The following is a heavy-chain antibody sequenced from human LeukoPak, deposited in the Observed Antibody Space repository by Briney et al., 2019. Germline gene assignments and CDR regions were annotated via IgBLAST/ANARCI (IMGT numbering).Heavy chain of an antibody. D-gene: IGHD3-22*01. CDR2: ITSRGEST. V-gene: IGHV3-23*01. CDR3: ARDRPNYYGSDGHYYRRDGDY. Sequence: GGSLRLSCAASGFTFSIYARSWIRQAPGKGLQWVSSITSRGESTWYVDSVKGRITITRANSENTLYLQMHRLRAEDTAVYYCARDRPNYYGSDGHYYRRDGDYWGRGTLVSVSS. CDR1: GFTFSIYA. J-gene: IGHJ4*02.